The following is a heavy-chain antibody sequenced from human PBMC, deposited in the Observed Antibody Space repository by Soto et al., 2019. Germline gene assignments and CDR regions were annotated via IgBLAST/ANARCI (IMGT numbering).Heavy chain of an antibody. J-gene: IGHJ5*02. CDR1: GGTFSSYA. D-gene: IGHD4-17*01. CDR2: IIPIFGTA. V-gene: IGHV1-69*13. CDR3: ARDPNYGDYSWFDP. Sequence: GASVKVSCKASGGTFSSYAISWVRQAPGQGLEWMGGIIPIFGTANYAQKFQGRVTITADESTSTAYMELSSLRSEDTAVYYCARDPNYGDYSWFDPWGQGTLVTVSS.